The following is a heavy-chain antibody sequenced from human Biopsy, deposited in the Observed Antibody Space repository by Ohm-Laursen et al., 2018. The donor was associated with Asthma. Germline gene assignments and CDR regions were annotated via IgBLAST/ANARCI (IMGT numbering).Heavy chain of an antibody. CDR1: PGSFSGFY. Sequence: GILSLTCDVYPGSFSGFYWTWIRQSPEKGLEWIGETNERGVTNNNPSLKSRVIISIDTYWNRVSLKLTSVTAADTAVYYCARGPELDVWGQGTTVTVSS. J-gene: IGHJ6*02. CDR3: ARGPELDV. CDR2: TNERGVT. V-gene: IGHV4-34*01.